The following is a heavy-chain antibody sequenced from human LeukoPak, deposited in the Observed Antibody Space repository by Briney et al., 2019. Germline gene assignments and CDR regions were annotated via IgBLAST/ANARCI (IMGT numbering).Heavy chain of an antibody. CDR2: IYTSGST. D-gene: IGHD3-22*01. Sequence: SQTLSLTCTVSGGSISSGNYYWSWIRQPAGKGLEWIGRIYTSGSTNYNPSLKSRVTITVDTAKNQFSLKLSSVTAADTAVYYCARVGYYDSSGPPMYFDYWGQGTLVTVSS. V-gene: IGHV4-61*02. CDR3: ARVGYYDSSGPPMYFDY. J-gene: IGHJ4*02. CDR1: GGSISSGNYY.